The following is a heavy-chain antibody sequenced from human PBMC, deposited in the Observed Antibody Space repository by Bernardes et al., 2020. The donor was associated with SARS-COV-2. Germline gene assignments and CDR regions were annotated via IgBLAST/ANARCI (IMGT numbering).Heavy chain of an antibody. CDR1: GDSVSSNSAT. J-gene: IGHJ6*02. Sequence: LSFTCAISGDSVSSNSATWNWLRQSPSRGLEWLGRTYYRSKWYNDYAVSVKSQITINPDTSKNQFSLQLNSVTPEDTAMYYCARAAEYSSSDYYYYGMDVWGQGTTVTVSS. CDR2: TYYRSKWYN. CDR3: ARAAEYSSSDYYYYGMDV. D-gene: IGHD6-6*01. V-gene: IGHV6-1*01.